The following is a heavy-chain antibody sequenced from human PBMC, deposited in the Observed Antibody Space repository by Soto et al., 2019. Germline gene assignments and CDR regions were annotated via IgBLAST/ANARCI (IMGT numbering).Heavy chain of an antibody. CDR2: ISWNGVNT. D-gene: IGHD3-10*01. V-gene: IGHV3-9*01. CDR1: GFNFGDHG. Sequence: EVQLVESGGGLAQPGTSLRLSCAGSGFNFGDHGMQWVRQRPGKGLEWVSGISWNGVNTGSGESVNGRITISRDNAKMSLYLQLDSLGPEDTALYYCAKAAGRNFYGSLGYMDVWGRGTTVTVSS. J-gene: IGHJ6*03. CDR3: AKAAGRNFYGSLGYMDV.